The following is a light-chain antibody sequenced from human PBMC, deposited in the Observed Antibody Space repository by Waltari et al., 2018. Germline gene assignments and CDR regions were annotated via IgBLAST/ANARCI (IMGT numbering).Light chain of an antibody. CDR2: LNSDGSH. CDR3: QTWGTGIHV. Sequence: QLVLTQSPSASASLGASVKLTCTLSSGYSSYAIVWHQQQPEKGPRYLMKLNSDGSHSKGDGIPDRFSGSSSGAERYLTISSLQSEDEADYYCQTWGTGIHVFGGGTKLTVL. V-gene: IGLV4-69*01. CDR1: SGYSSYA. J-gene: IGLJ3*02.